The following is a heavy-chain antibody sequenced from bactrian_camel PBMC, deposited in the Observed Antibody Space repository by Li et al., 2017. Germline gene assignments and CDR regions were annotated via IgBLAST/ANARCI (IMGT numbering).Heavy chain of an antibody. CDR1: GFTFSDHD. D-gene: IGHD1*01. Sequence: VQLVESGGGSVQPGGSLRLSCSASGFTFSDHDMSWVRQAPGKGLEWVSSIDSGSGTTVYADSMKGRFTISRDNAKNTLYLQMTDLKPEDSAMYYCARRSTACTGDWKTTNFAAWGQGTQVTVS. J-gene: IGHJ6*01. CDR2: IDSGSGTT. V-gene: IGHV3S40*01. CDR3: ARRSTACTGDWKTTNFAA.